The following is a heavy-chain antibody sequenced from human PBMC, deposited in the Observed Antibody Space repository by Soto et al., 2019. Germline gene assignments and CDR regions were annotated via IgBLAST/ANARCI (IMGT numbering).Heavy chain of an antibody. CDR3: AKEDGAAFQS. J-gene: IGHJ4*02. CDR1: GGDLTNSG. V-gene: IGHV1-69*12. CDR2: IFPLVAMV. D-gene: IGHD1-26*01. Sequence: QVHLVQSGAEMKKPGSSVKVSCKVSGGDLTNSGISWVRQAPGQGLEWMGGIFPLVAMVDYSQKFQGRVTITADASTNTAYMDLGSLRSEDTAVYYCAKEDGAAFQSWGQGTLVIVSS.